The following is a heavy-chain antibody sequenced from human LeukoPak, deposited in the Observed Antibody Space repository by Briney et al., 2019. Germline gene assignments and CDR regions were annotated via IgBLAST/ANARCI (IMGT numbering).Heavy chain of an antibody. V-gene: IGHV4-39*07. J-gene: IGHJ4*02. Sequence: PSETLSLTCTVSGGSISSSSYYWGWIRQPPGKGLEWIGSIYYSGSTYYNPSLKSRVTISVDTSKNQFSLKLSSVTAADTAMYYCARDLPIYDSSGFPDYWGQGTLVTVSS. CDR2: IYYSGST. D-gene: IGHD3-22*01. CDR1: GGSISSSSYY. CDR3: ARDLPIYDSSGFPDY.